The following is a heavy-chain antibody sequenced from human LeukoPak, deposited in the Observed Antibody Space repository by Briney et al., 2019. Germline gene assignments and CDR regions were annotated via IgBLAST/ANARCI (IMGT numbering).Heavy chain of an antibody. D-gene: IGHD2-2*01. CDR3: AKDAPVNIVVVPAANS. J-gene: IGHJ4*02. CDR1: GFTFSSYA. V-gene: IGHV3-23*01. CDR2: ASGSGGST. Sequence: GGSLRLSCAASGFTFSSYAMSWVRQAPGKGLEWVSAASGSGGSTYYADSVKGRFTISRDNSKNTLYLQMNSLRAEDTAVYYCAKDAPVNIVVVPAANSWGQGTLVTVSS.